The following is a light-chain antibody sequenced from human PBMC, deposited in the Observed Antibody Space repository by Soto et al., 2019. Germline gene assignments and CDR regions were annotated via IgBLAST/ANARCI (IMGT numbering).Light chain of an antibody. CDR1: NIGTKR. CDR2: DDS. Sequence: SYELTQPPSVSVAPGQVASIACGGNNIGTKRVHWYQQKPGQAPVVVIYDDSDRPSGIPERFSGSNSGNTATLTISRVEAGDEAAYFCHVWDTFSEEVFGGGTKLTVL. CDR3: HVWDTFSEEV. V-gene: IGLV3-21*02. J-gene: IGLJ2*01.